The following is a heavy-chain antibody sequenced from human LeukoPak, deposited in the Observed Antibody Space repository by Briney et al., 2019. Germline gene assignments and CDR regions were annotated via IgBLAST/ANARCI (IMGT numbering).Heavy chain of an antibody. D-gene: IGHD1-7*01. J-gene: IGHJ5*02. CDR3: ARVRQKYNWNYWFDP. V-gene: IGHV4-31*03. CDR1: GGSISSGGYY. CDR2: TYYSGST. Sequence: TSQTLSLTCTVAGGSISSGGYYWSWIRQHPGKGLEWIAYTYYSGSTYYNPSLKSRVTISVDTSKNQFSLKLSSVTAAGTAVYYCARVRQKYNWNYWFDPWGQGTLVTVSS.